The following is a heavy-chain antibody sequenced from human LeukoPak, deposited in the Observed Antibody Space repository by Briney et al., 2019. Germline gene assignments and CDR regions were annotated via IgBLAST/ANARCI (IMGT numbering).Heavy chain of an antibody. J-gene: IGHJ4*02. D-gene: IGHD3-22*01. CDR1: GFTFSSYR. V-gene: IGHV3-48*04. Sequence: GGSLRLSCAASGFTFSSYRMNWVRQAPGKGLEWVSYISSSSSTIYYADSVKGRFTISRDNAKNSLFLQMNSLRAEDTAVHYCARVGYYYDSSLDYWGQGTLVTVSS. CDR2: ISSSSSTI. CDR3: ARVGYYYDSSLDY.